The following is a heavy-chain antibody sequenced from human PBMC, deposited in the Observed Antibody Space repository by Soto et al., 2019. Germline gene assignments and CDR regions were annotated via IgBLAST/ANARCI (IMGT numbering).Heavy chain of an antibody. V-gene: IGHV4-39*07. J-gene: IGHJ4*02. CDR3: ARTVVYSSSWYYFDY. Sequence: PSETLSLTCTVSGGSISSSNYYWGWIRQPPGKGLEWIGSIYYSGNSYYNPSLKSRVTISVDTSKNQFSLKLSSVTAADTAVYYCARTVVYSSSWYYFDYWGQGTLVTVSS. CDR2: IYYSGNS. CDR1: GGSISSSNYY. D-gene: IGHD6-13*01.